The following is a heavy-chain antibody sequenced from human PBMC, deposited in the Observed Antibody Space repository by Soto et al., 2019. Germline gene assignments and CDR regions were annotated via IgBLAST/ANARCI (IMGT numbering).Heavy chain of an antibody. D-gene: IGHD3-10*01. CDR3: AKEPVMVRGVYYYFDY. V-gene: IGHV3-23*01. J-gene: IGHJ4*02. CDR2: IRASVGTT. CDR1: GFTFSSYA. Sequence: PGGSLRLSCAASGFTFSSYAMNWVRQAPGKGLKWVSAIRASVGTTYYADSVKGRFTISRDNSKNTLYLQMNSPGAEDTAVFYCAKEPVMVRGVYYYFDYWGQGTLVTVSS.